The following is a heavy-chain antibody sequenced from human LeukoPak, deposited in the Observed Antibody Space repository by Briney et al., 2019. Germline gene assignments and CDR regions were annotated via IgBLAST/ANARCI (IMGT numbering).Heavy chain of an antibody. CDR2: ISGSGGST. Sequence: GGSLRLSRAASGFTFSSYAMSWVRQAPGKGLEWVSAISGSGGSTYYADSVKGRFTISRDNAKNSLYLQMNSLRAEDTAVYYCARDIGGWRYYFDYWGQGTLVTVSS. V-gene: IGHV3-23*01. J-gene: IGHJ4*02. CDR3: ARDIGGWRYYFDY. CDR1: GFTFSSYA. D-gene: IGHD6-19*01.